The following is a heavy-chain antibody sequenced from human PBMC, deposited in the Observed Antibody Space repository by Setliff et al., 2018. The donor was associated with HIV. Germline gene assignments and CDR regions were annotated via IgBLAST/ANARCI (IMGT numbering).Heavy chain of an antibody. D-gene: IGHD6-19*01. CDR1: GGLISTDHN. J-gene: IGHJ4*02. CDR2: IHEKGRT. Sequence: SETLSLTCTVSGGLISTDHNWGWFRQPPGKGLEWIAGIHEKGRTYYNPSLKSRVTILMDTSNKQFSVRLRSVTAADTATYYCARHRQWHLLPDHWGQGVWVTVSS. V-gene: IGHV4-39*01. CDR3: ARHRQWHLLPDH.